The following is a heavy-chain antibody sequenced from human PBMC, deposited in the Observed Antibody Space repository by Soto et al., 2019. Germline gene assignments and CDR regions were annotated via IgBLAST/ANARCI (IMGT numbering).Heavy chain of an antibody. Sequence: GGSLRLSCAASGFTFSSYGMHWVRQAPGKGLEWVAVIWYDGSNKYYADSVKGRFTISRDNSKNTLYLQMNSLRAEDTAVYYCAIHSEDYSFPTRTDYWGQGTLVTVSS. CDR1: GFTFSSYG. CDR2: IWYDGSNK. V-gene: IGHV3-33*01. J-gene: IGHJ4*02. CDR3: AIHSEDYSFPTRTDY. D-gene: IGHD4-4*01.